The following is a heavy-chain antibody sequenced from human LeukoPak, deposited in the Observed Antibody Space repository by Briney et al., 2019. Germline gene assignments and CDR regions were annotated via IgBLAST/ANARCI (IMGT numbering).Heavy chain of an antibody. J-gene: IGHJ3*02. D-gene: IGHD4-17*01. Sequence: QPGGSLRLSCAASGFTFSSYAMSWVCQAPGKGLEWVSAISGSGGSTYYADSVKGRFTISRDNSKKTVYLQMNSLRAEDTAIYYCAKDLEWLGDFGEDGAFDIWGQGTVVTVSP. CDR3: AKDLEWLGDFGEDGAFDI. V-gene: IGHV3-23*01. CDR1: GFTFSSYA. CDR2: ISGSGGST.